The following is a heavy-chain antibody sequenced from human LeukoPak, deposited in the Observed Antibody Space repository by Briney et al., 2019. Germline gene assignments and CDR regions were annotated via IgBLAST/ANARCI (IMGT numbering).Heavy chain of an antibody. CDR3: ARHSGWPFFDY. CDR2: IFYSGST. J-gene: IGHJ4*02. CDR1: GASISSSSYY. D-gene: IGHD6-19*01. V-gene: IGHV4-39*01. Sequence: SETLSLTCTVSGASISSSSYYWGWIRQPPGKGLEWIGSIFYSGSTSYNPSLKSRVTISVDTSKNQFSLKLSSVTAADTAVYYCARHSGWPFFDYWGQGTLVTVSS.